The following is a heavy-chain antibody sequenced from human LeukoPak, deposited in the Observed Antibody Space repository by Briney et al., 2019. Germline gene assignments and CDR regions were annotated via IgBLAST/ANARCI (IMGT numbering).Heavy chain of an antibody. CDR3: ASEVRYCGSTSCSDY. CDR2: ISSSSSYI. D-gene: IGHD2-2*01. J-gene: IGHJ4*02. V-gene: IGHV3-21*01. CDR1: GFTFSSYS. Sequence: GGSLRLSCAASGFTFSSYSMNWVRQAPGKGLEWVSSISSSSSYIYYADSVKGRFTISRDNAKNSLYLQMNSLRAEDTAVYYCASEVRYCGSTSCSDYWGQGTLVTVSS.